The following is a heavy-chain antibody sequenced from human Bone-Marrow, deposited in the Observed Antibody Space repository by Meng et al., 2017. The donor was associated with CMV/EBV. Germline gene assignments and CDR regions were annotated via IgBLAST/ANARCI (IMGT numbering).Heavy chain of an antibody. D-gene: IGHD2-2*02. J-gene: IGHJ4*02. CDR3: AREGRYCSSTSCYTGNYFDY. CDR1: GFTVSSNE. V-gene: IGHV3-48*03. Sequence: GGSLRLSCAASGFTVSSNEMSWVRQAPGKGLEWVSSISSSGSTIYYADSVKGRFTISRDNAKNSLYLQMNSLRAEDTAVYYCAREGRYCSSTSCYTGNYFDYWGQGTLVTVSS. CDR2: ISSSGSTI.